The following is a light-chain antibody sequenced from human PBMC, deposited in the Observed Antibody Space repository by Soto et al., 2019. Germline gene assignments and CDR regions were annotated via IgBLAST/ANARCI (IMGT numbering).Light chain of an antibody. J-gene: IGLJ1*01. CDR3: QSYDRSLSGSV. Sequence: QSVLTQPPSVSGAPGQRVTISCTGSSSNIGAGYDVHWYQQVPGTAPKLLIYANNNRPSGVPDRFSGSRSGSSASLAITGLQAEDEADYYCQSYDRSLSGSVFGAGTKVTVL. CDR2: ANN. CDR1: SSNIGAGYD. V-gene: IGLV1-40*01.